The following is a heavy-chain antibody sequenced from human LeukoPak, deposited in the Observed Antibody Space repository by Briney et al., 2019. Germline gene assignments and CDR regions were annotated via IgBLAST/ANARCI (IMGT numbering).Heavy chain of an antibody. D-gene: IGHD2-21*02. CDR2: INTNTGNP. Sequence: ASVKVSCKASGYTFTSYGISWVRQAPGQGLEWMGWINTNTGNPTYAQGFTGRFVFSLDTSVSTAYLQISSLKAEDTAVYYCARDPRPGGGGDCYYYNWGQGTLVTVSS. CDR3: ARDPRPGGGGDCYYYN. CDR1: GYTFTSYG. J-gene: IGHJ4*02. V-gene: IGHV7-4-1*02.